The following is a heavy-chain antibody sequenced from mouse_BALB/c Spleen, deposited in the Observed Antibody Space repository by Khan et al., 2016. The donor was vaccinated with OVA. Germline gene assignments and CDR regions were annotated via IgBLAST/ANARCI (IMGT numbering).Heavy chain of an antibody. CDR3: ARKNGSDFDY. CDR2: INPHIGET. CDR1: GYYFTGYF. Sequence: EVQLQESGPELVKPGASVKISCKASGYYFTGYFMNWVMQSHGKSLEWIGRINPHIGETFYNQKFKGKATLTVDESSSTAHMELRSLASEDSSVYYCARKNGSDFDYWGQGTTLTVSS. V-gene: IGHV1-20*02. D-gene: IGHD1-1*01. J-gene: IGHJ2*01.